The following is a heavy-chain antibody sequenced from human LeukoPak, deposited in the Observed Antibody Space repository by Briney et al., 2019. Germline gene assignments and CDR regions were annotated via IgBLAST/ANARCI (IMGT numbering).Heavy chain of an antibody. V-gene: IGHV3-23*01. D-gene: IGHD3-3*01. J-gene: IGHJ4*02. CDR3: AKASWIYDADAVL. CDR1: GFVFSSYA. Sequence: GGSLRLSCAASGFVFSSYAMSWVRQTPARGLEWVSSLRGDGETFYADSVKGRFTLSRDDSRNTVYLQLNSLRVEDTAIYYCAKASWIYDADAVLWGRGTLVTVSS. CDR2: LRGDGET.